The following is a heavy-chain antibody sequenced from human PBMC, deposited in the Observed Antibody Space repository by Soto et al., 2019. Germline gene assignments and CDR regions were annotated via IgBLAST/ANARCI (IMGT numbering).Heavy chain of an antibody. V-gene: IGHV3-30*18. CDR3: AKGGDYGDPYWYFDL. Sequence: VGSLRLSCAASGFTFSSYGMHWVRQAPGKELEWVAVISYDGSNKYYADSVKGRFTISRDNSKNTLYPQMNSLRAEDTAVYYCAKGGDYGDPYWYFDLWGRGTLVTVSS. CDR1: GFTFSSYG. D-gene: IGHD4-17*01. CDR2: ISYDGSNK. J-gene: IGHJ2*01.